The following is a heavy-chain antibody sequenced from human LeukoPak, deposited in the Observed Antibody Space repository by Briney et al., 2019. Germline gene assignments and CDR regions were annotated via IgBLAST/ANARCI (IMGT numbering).Heavy chain of an antibody. J-gene: IGHJ4*02. CDR3: ARDTTVASGMQH. D-gene: IGHD4-23*01. CDR1: GGSLSTYS. Sequence: SETLSLTCSVSGGSLSTYSWSWVRQSPGKRLEWIGYIYYGGTTNYNPSLKSRVTISADTAENQFSLRLRSVTAADTAIYYCARDTTVASGMQHWGQGTLVTVSS. CDR2: IYYGGTT. V-gene: IGHV4-59*01.